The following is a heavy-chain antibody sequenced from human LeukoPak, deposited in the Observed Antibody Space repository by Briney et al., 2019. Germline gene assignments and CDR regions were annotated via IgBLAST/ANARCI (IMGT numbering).Heavy chain of an antibody. CDR1: GFTFNTYS. CDR2: ISSSSYI. J-gene: IGHJ3*02. Sequence: PGGSLRLSFAASGFTFNTYSMNWVRQAPGKGLEWVSSISSSSYIYYADSVKGRFTISRDNAKNSLYLQMNSLRAEDTAVYYCARDTPSDIWGQGTMVTVSS. V-gene: IGHV3-21*01. CDR3: ARDTPSDI.